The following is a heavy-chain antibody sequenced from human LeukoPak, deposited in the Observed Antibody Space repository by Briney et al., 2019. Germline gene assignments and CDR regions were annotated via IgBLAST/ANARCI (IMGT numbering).Heavy chain of an antibody. V-gene: IGHV4-39*01. D-gene: IGHD2-2*01. CDR2: IYYSGST. Sequence: SETLSLTCTVSGGSISSSSYYWGWIRQPPGKGLEWIASIYYSGSTYYNPSLKSRVTISVDTSKNQFSLKLSSVTAADTAVYYCARQDIVVVPAATDAFDIWGQGTMVTVSS. J-gene: IGHJ3*02. CDR3: ARQDIVVVPAATDAFDI. CDR1: GGSISSSSYY.